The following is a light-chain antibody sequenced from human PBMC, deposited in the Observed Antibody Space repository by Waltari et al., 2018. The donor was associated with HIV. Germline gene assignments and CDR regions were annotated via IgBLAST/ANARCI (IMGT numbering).Light chain of an antibody. CDR2: PDN. J-gene: IGLJ3*02. V-gene: IGLV1-44*01. Sequence: GQRVTISCSGSTSNIGTNSVSWYQQFPGTAPKLLIYPDNERPSGVPDRFSGSKSGTSASLAISGLQSEDEADYYCATWDDRLNYWVFGGGTKLTVL. CDR3: ATWDDRLNYWV. CDR1: TSNIGTNS.